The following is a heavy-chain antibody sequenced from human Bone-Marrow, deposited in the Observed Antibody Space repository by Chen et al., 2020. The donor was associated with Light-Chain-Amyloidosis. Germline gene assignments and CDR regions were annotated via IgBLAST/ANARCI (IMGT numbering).Heavy chain of an antibody. Sequence: EVQREXXGPEVKKPGESLEHSCKGPGYTFPNYWIGWVRQMPGKGLEWMGVIYPDDSDARYSPSFEGQVTISADKSITTAYLQWRSLKASDTAMYYCARRRDGYNFDYWGQGTLVTVSS. CDR1: GYTFPNYW. CDR3: ARRRDGYNFDY. J-gene: IGHJ4*02. V-gene: IGHV5-51*01. D-gene: IGHD5-12*01. CDR2: IYPDDSDA.